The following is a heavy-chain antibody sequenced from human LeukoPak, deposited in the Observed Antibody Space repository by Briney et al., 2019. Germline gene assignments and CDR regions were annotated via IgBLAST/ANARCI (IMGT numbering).Heavy chain of an antibody. CDR3: AKDGSSWSPSNYFDS. CDR2: ISGSGGST. V-gene: IGHV3-23*01. Sequence: PGGSLRLSCAASGFTFSSYAMGWVRQAPGKGLEWVSAISGSGGSTYYADSVKGRFTISRDNYGNTLYLQMNSVRADDTAVYYCAKDGSSWSPSNYFDSWGQGSLVTVSS. CDR1: GFTFSSYA. J-gene: IGHJ4*02. D-gene: IGHD6-13*01.